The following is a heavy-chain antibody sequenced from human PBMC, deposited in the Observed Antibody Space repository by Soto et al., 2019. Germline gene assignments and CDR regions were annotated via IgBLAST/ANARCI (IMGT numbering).Heavy chain of an antibody. CDR3: ARSLGYSDGPRRFDP. D-gene: IGHD5-18*01. CDR1: GCTFTKYA. J-gene: IGHJ5*02. Sequence: GASLKVSCKGYGCTFTKYALYWLRQAPGLRLEWVGWIQAGSGDTKYSEKSQGRVTISTAAPATTAYMELSSLGSEDTAVYYCARSLGYSDGPRRFDPWGQGTLVTVSS. V-gene: IGHV1-3*01. CDR2: IQAGSGDT.